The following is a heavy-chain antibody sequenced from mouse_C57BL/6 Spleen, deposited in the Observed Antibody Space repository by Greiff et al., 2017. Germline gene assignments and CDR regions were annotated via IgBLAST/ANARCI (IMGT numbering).Heavy chain of an antibody. CDR3: ARRGIYSNYVSWFAY. V-gene: IGHV14-2*01. D-gene: IGHD2-5*01. CDR1: GFNIKDYY. Sequence: EVKLLESGAELVKPGASVKLSCTASGFNIKDYYMHWVKQRTEQGLEWIGRIDPEDGETKYAQKFQGKATITADTSSNTAYLQLSSLTSEDTAVYYCARRGIYSNYVSWFAYWGQGTLVTVAA. J-gene: IGHJ3*01. CDR2: IDPEDGET.